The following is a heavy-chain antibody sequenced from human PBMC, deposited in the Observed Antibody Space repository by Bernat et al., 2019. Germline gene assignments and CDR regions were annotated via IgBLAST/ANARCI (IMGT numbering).Heavy chain of an antibody. Sequence: QVQLVQSGAEVKKPGASVRFSCRASGYTFTSYSISWVRQAPGQGLEWMGWISPYNGNTKFAQKVQGRVTMTTETSTSTAYMELRSLRSDDTAVYYCARSWYCSGGSCYGDYWGPGTLVTVS. J-gene: IGHJ4*02. V-gene: IGHV1-18*01. D-gene: IGHD2-15*01. CDR3: ARSWYCSGGSCYGDY. CDR1: GYTFTSYS. CDR2: ISPYNGNT.